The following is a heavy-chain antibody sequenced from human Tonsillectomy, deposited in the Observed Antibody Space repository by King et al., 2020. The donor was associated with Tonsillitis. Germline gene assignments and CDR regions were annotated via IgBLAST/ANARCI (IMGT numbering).Heavy chain of an antibody. V-gene: IGHV3-30*02. CDR2: IRYAGDTK. CDR3: AIHRPGNKENCGFDN. D-gene: IGHD2-21*01. J-gene: IGHJ4*02. Sequence: VQLVESGGGVVQPGGSLRLSCAASGFTFSSYGMYWVRQAPGKGLQWVAYIRYAGDTKQYEDSVRGRFTISRDNAKNSVHLQMISLRPEDTGIYFCAIHRPGNKENCGFDNGGQGTLVTVSP. CDR1: GFTFSSYG.